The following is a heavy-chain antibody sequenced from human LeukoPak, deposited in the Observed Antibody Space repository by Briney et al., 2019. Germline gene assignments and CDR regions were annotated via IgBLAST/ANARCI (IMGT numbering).Heavy chain of an antibody. D-gene: IGHD1-1*01. Sequence: GGSLRLSCAPSGFSFSDYWMRWVRQAPGKGLAWVSRINTDGTTTNHADSVTGRFTISRDNAKNMLYLQMNSLRAVDTAVYYCVRGGLEPFDIWGQGTMVTVSS. CDR1: GFSFSDYW. J-gene: IGHJ3*02. CDR2: INTDGTTT. V-gene: IGHV3-74*01. CDR3: VRGGLEPFDI.